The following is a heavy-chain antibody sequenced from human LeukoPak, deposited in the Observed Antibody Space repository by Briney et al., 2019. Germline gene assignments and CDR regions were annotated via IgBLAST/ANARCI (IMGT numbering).Heavy chain of an antibody. CDR2: INPNSGGT. Sequence: ASVKVSCKASGYTFTGYYMHWVRQAPGQGLEWMGWINPNSGGTNYAQKFQGRVTKTRDTSISTAYMELSRLRSDDTAVYYCARVRYCSSTSCSTAYYYYGMDVWGQGTTVTVSS. CDR1: GYTFTGYY. J-gene: IGHJ6*02. V-gene: IGHV1-2*02. D-gene: IGHD2-2*01. CDR3: ARVRYCSSTSCSTAYYYYGMDV.